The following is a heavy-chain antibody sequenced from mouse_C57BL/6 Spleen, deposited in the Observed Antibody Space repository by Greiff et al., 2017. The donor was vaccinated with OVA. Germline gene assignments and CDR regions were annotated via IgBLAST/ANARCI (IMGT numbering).Heavy chain of an antibody. Sequence: VQLQHPGAELVMPGASVKLSCKASGYTFTSYWMHWVKQRPGQGLEWIGEIDPSDSYTNYNQKFKGKSTLTVDKSSSTAYMQRSSLTSEDSAVYYCARFGNLDYWGQGTTLTVSS. CDR2: IDPSDSYT. CDR3: ARFGNLDY. D-gene: IGHD2-1*01. CDR1: GYTFTSYW. V-gene: IGHV1-69*01. J-gene: IGHJ2*01.